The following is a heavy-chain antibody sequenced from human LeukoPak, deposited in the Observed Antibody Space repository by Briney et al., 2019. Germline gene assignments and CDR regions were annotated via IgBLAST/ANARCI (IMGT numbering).Heavy chain of an antibody. D-gene: IGHD4-17*01. CDR1: GGTFSTYS. J-gene: IGHJ6*03. CDR2: IFPIFGIT. CDR3: ASGPYGEYSGDPYYYYMDV. V-gene: IGHV1-69*10. Sequence: SVKVSCKPSGGTFSTYSVTWVRQAPGQGLERMGGIFPIFGITNHAQKFQGRVTITADKSTSTAYMELSSLRPEDTAVYYCASGPYGEYSGDPYYYYMDVWGRGTTVTVSS.